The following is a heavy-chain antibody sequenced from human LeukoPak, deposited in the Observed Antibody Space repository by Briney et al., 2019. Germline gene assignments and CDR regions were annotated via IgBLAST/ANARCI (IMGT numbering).Heavy chain of an antibody. CDR1: GYRFTSYW. CDR3: ARHLGCSGGSCYLSYYFDY. CDR2: IYPGDSDT. Sequence: PGEPLKISGQGSGYRFTSYWIGWVRQMPGKGLEWMGIIYPGDSDTRYSPSFQGQVTLSADKSISTAYLQWSSLKASDTAMYYCARHLGCSGGSCYLSYYFDYWGQGTLVTVSS. V-gene: IGHV5-51*01. J-gene: IGHJ4*02. D-gene: IGHD2-15*01.